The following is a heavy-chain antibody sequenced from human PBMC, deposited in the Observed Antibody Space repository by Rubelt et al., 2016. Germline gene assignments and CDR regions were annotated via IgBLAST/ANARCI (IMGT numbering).Heavy chain of an antibody. V-gene: IGHV4-38-2*02. CDR2: IYYSGNT. CDR3: ARDRKSIAVAGTGGENWFDP. D-gene: IGHD6-19*01. Sequence: QLQLQESGPGLIKPSETLSLTCTVSGHSISSGYYWTWIRQPPGKGLEWIGTIYYSGNTYYNPSLKSRVTISVDTSKNQFSLNLSSVTAADTAVYYCARDRKSIAVAGTGGENWFDPWGQGTLVTVSS. J-gene: IGHJ5*02. CDR1: GHSISSGYY.